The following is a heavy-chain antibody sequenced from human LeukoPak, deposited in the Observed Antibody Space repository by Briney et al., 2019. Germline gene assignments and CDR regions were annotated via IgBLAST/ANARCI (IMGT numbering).Heavy chain of an antibody. CDR2: IGSKASNYAT. CDR3: ARDLGHPDDGSGNYYPYFDY. CDR1: GFTFSGCA. V-gene: IGHV3-73*01. Sequence: GGSLKLSCAASGFTFSGCAVHWVRQAPGKGLEWVGRIGSKASNYATVYAASVEGRFTISRDNAKNSLYLQMNSLRAEDTAVYYCARDLGHPDDGSGNYYPYFDYWGQGTLVTVSS. D-gene: IGHD3-10*01. J-gene: IGHJ4*02.